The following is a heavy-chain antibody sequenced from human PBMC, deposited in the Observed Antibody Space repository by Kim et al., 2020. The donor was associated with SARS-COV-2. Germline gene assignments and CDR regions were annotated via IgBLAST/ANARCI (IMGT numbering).Heavy chain of an antibody. J-gene: IGHJ4*02. CDR2: I. D-gene: IGHD4-4*01. Sequence: IYYAGSVWGRFTISRDNAKNSLFLQMDSLRAEDTAVYYCARGPNYSPFDYWGQGTLVTVSS. V-gene: IGHV3-48*03. CDR3: ARGPNYSPFDY.